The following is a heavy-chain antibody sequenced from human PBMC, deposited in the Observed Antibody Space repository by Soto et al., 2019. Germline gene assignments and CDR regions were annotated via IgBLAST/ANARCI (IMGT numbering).Heavy chain of an antibody. D-gene: IGHD2-15*01. CDR1: GFTFNSNG. CDR2: ISYDGSNK. V-gene: IGHV3-30*18. J-gene: IGHJ1*01. CDR3: AKAGYCSDDACSHLYYFEH. Sequence: PGGSLRLSCAASGFTFNSNGMHWVRQAPGKGLEWVAVISYDGSNKYYADSAKGRFTISRDNSKSTLYLQMNSLRAEDTAVYYCAKAGYCSDDACSHLYYFEHW.